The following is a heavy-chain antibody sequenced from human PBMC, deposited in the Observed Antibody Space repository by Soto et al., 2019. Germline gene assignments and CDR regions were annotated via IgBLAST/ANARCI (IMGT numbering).Heavy chain of an antibody. J-gene: IGHJ1*01. V-gene: IGHV3-30*18. D-gene: IGHD6-6*01. Sequence: GGSLRLSCAASGFTFSSYGMHWVRQAPGKGLEWVAVISYDGSNKYYADSVKGRFTISRDNSKNTLYLQMNSLRAEDTAVYYCAKGRSSSSYYFQHWGQGTLVTVSS. CDR1: GFTFSSYG. CDR2: ISYDGSNK. CDR3: AKGRSSSSYYFQH.